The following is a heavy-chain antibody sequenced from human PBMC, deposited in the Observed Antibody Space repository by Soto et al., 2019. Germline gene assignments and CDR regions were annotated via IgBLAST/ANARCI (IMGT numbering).Heavy chain of an antibody. CDR3: ASMKDTAMAPYDY. CDR1: GGSISSGDYY. CDR2: IYYSGST. V-gene: IGHV4-30-4*01. D-gene: IGHD5-18*01. J-gene: IGHJ4*02. Sequence: SETLSLTCTVSGGSISSGDYYWSWIRQPPGKGLEWIGYIYYSGSTYYNPSLKSRVTISVDTSKNQFSLKLSSVTAADTAVYYCASMKDTAMAPYDYWGQGTLVTVSS.